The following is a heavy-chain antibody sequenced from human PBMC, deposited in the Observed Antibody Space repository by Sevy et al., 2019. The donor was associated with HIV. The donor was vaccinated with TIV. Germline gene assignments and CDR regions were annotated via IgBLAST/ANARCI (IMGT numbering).Heavy chain of an antibody. CDR3: AGEEDASSSLHYYMDV. Sequence: ASLKVSCKTSGGTFSDYAFSWVRQAPGQGLEWMGSINPIFDTANYAQKFQGRVTITADESTSTVYMESSSLRSEDSAIFYCAGEEDASSSLHYYMDVWGKGTTVTVSS. CDR2: INPIFDTA. D-gene: IGHD6-6*01. CDR1: GGTFSDYA. J-gene: IGHJ6*03. V-gene: IGHV1-69*13.